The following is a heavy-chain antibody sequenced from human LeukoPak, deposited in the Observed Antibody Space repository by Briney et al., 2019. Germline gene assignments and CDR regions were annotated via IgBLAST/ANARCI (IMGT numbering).Heavy chain of an antibody. V-gene: IGHV7-4-1*02. CDR1: GYTFTSYA. CDR2: INTHTENL. D-gene: IGHD5-24*01. Sequence: ASVKVSCKASGYTFTSYAINWVRQAPGQGLEWMGWINTHTENLTYAQGFTGRFVFSLDTSVSTAYLQISSLEADDTAVYYCARGQPWLPHWGQGSLVTVSS. CDR3: ARGQPWLPH. J-gene: IGHJ4*02.